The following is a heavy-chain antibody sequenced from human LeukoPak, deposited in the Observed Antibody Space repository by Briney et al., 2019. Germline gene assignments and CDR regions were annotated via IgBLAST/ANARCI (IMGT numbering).Heavy chain of an antibody. CDR1: GFTFSSYA. Sequence: GSLRLSCAASGFTFSSYAMSWVRQAPGKGLECVSAISGSGGSTYYADSVKGRFTISRDNSKNTLYLQMNSLRAEDTAVYYCAKVPMVYYYGSGSPNWFDPWGQGILVTVSS. V-gene: IGHV3-23*01. CDR3: AKVPMVYYYGSGSPNWFDP. J-gene: IGHJ5*02. CDR2: ISGSGGST. D-gene: IGHD3-10*01.